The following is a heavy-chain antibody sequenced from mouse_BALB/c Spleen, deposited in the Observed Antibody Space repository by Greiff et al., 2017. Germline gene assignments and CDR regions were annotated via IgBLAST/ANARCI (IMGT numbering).Heavy chain of an antibody. J-gene: IGHJ4*01. D-gene: IGHD4-1*01. CDR2: ISSGSSTI. CDR1: GFTFSSFG. CDR3: ARLGRYAMDY. V-gene: IGHV5-17*02. Sequence: EVHLVESGGGLVQPGGSLKLSCAASGFTFSSFGMHWVRQAPEKGLEWVAYISSGSSTIYYADTVKGRFTISRDNPKNTLFLQMTSLRSEDTAMYYCARLGRYAMDYWGQGTSVTVSS.